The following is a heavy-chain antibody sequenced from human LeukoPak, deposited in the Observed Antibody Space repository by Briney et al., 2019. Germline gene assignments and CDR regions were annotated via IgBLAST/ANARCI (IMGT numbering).Heavy chain of an antibody. D-gene: IGHD6-19*01. CDR1: GFSFSNHG. CDR3: ARGTGYNSGWYKY. CDR2: IWDDGNNK. J-gene: IGHJ4*02. Sequence: GGSLRLSRAASGFSFSNHGMHWVRQAPGKRLEWVAVIWDDGNNKRYANSVNGRFTISRDNSENTLYLQMNGLTAEDTAMYYCARGTGYNSGWYKYWGQGTLVTVSS. V-gene: IGHV3-33*01.